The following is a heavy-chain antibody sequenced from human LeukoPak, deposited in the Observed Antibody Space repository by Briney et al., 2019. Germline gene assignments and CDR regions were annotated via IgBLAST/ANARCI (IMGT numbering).Heavy chain of an antibody. Sequence: SETLSLTCTVSGGSISSYYWSWIRQPPGKGLEWIGYIYYSGSTNYNPSLRSRVTMSVDTSKNQFSLKLSSVTAADTAVYYCATLESAAAGVDYWGQGTLVTVSS. CDR3: ATLESAAAGVDY. CDR1: GGSISSYY. J-gene: IGHJ4*02. CDR2: IYYSGST. D-gene: IGHD6-13*01. V-gene: IGHV4-59*08.